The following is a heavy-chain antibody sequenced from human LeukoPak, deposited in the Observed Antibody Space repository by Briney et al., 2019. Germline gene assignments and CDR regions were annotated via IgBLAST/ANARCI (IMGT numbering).Heavy chain of an antibody. D-gene: IGHD3-9*01. CDR1: GYTFTSYD. CDR3: ARLYYDILTGYSVDAFDI. Sequence: GSSVKVSCKPSGYTFTSYDINWVRQATGQGLEWMGWMNPNSGNTGYAQKFQGRVTMTRNTSISSAYMELSSLRSEDTAVYYCARLYYDILTGYSVDAFDIWGQGTMVTVSS. J-gene: IGHJ3*02. V-gene: IGHV1-8*01. CDR2: MNPNSGNT.